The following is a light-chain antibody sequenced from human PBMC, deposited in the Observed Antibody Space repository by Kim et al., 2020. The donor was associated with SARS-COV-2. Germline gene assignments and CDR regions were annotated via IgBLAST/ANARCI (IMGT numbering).Light chain of an antibody. CDR1: QSLVYSDGNTY. V-gene: IGKV2-30*01. CDR2: KVS. CDR3: MQGTHWPYT. J-gene: IGKJ2*01. Sequence: QPASISYRSSQSLVYSDGNTYLNWFHQRPGQSPRRLIYKVSNRDSGVPDRFSGSGSGPDFTLEISRVEAEDVGVYYCMQGTHWPYTFGQGTKLEI.